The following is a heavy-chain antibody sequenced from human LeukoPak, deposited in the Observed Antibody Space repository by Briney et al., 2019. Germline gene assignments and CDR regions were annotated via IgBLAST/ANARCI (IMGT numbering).Heavy chain of an antibody. D-gene: IGHD2-15*01. Sequence: GGSLRLSCAASGFTVSSNYMSWVRQAPGKGLEWVSVIYNSGGTYYADSVKGRFTISRDNSKNTLYLQMNSLRAEDTAVYYCARDVRYCSGGSCSSRGPGTLVTVSS. CDR3: ARDVRYCSGGSCSS. J-gene: IGHJ4*02. V-gene: IGHV3-53*01. CDR2: IYNSGGT. CDR1: GFTVSSNY.